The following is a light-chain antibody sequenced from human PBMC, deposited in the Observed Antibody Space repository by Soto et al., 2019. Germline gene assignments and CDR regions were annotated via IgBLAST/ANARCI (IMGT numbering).Light chain of an antibody. Sequence: QSALTQPASVSGSPGQSITISCAGTSSDIGGSNYVSWYQQHPGKAPKLMIYGVSNRPSGVSNRFSGSNSGNTASLTISGLHAEDEADYFCYSSRSSSSTLYVFGTGTKLTVL. J-gene: IGLJ1*01. CDR3: YSSRSSSSTLYV. V-gene: IGLV2-14*03. CDR2: GVS. CDR1: SSDIGGSNY.